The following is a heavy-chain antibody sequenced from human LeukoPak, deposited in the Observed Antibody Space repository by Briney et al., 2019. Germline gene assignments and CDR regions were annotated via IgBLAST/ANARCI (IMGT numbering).Heavy chain of an antibody. Sequence: GGSLRLSCAASGFTFSSYAMHWVREAPGKGLEYVSAISSNGDSTYYANSVKGRFTISRDNSKNTLYLQMGSLRAEDMAVYYCATIPSQNPGDAFDIWGQGPMVTVYS. CDR1: GFTFSSYA. V-gene: IGHV3-64*01. J-gene: IGHJ3*02. D-gene: IGHD2-2*02. CDR2: ISSNGDST. CDR3: ATIPSQNPGDAFDI.